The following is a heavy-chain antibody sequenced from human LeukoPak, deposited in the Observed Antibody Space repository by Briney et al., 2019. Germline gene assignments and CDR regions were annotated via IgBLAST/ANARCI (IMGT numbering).Heavy chain of an antibody. V-gene: IGHV1-46*01. CDR1: GYTFTSYY. CDR3: ARGDYYDSSGYYYEFDY. D-gene: IGHD3-22*01. J-gene: IGHJ4*02. Sequence: ASVKVSCKASGYTFTSYYMHWVRQAPGQGLEWMGIISPSGGSTSYAQKFQGRVTMTRDTSTSTVYMELSSLRSEDTAVYYCARGDYYDSSGYYYEFDYWGQGTLVTVSS. CDR2: ISPSGGST.